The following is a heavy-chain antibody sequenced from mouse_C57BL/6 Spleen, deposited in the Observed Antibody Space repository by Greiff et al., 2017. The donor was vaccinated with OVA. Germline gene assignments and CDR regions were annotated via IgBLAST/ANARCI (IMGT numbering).Heavy chain of an antibody. Sequence: EVKLVESGEGLVKPGGSLKLSCAASGFTFSSYAMSWVRQTPEKRLEWVAYISSGGDYIYYADTVKGRFTISRDNARNTLYLQMSSLKSEDTAMYYCTRVLLTWFAYWGQGTLVTVSA. CDR3: TRVLLTWFAY. CDR1: GFTFSSYA. V-gene: IGHV5-9-1*02. CDR2: ISSGGDYI. J-gene: IGHJ3*01.